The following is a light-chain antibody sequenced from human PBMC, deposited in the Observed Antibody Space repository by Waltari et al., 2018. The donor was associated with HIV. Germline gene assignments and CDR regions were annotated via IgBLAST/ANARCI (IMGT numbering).Light chain of an antibody. J-gene: IGKJ1*01. V-gene: IGKV1-5*03. CDR2: VGS. Sequence: DIQMTQSPSTLSASVGDRVTITCRASQSIRSWLAWYQQKPGQAPKLLIYVGSSLDSGVPERFSGSGSGTDFTLNISRVESDDFAIYHCIQYKQNPPWTFGRGSKVEIK. CDR3: IQYKQNPPWT. CDR1: QSIRSW.